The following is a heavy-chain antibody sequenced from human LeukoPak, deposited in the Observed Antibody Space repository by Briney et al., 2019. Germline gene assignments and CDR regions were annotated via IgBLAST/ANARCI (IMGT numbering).Heavy chain of an antibody. J-gene: IGHJ6*03. CDR3: ARGPLGYGDYLYYYYMDV. CDR1: GGSFSGYY. D-gene: IGHD4-17*01. V-gene: IGHV4-34*01. Sequence: SETLSLTCAVYGGSFSGYYWSWIRQPPGKGLEWIGEINHSGSTNYNPSLKSRVTISVDTSKNQFSLKLSSVTAADTAVYYCARGPLGYGDYLYYYYMDVWGKGTTVTVPS. CDR2: INHSGST.